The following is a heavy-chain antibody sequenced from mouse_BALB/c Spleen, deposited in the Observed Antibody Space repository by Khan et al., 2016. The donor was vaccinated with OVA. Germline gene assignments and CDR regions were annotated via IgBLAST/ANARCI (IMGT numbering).Heavy chain of an antibody. J-gene: IGHJ3*01. D-gene: IGHD2-2*01. CDR2: IDPFSGGI. Sequence: VQLKESGPELMKPGASVKISCKASGYSFTSYYIHWIMQSHGKSLEWIGYIDPFSGGITYNQKFKGKATLTVDKSSSTAYLYFSNLTSEDSAVYYCTRHGYVAWFTYWGQGTLVTVPA. CDR3: TRHGYVAWFTY. CDR1: GYSFTSYY. V-gene: IGHV1S135*01.